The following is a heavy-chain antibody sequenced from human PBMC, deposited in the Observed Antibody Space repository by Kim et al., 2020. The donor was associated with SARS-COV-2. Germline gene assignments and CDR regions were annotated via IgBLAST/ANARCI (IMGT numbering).Heavy chain of an antibody. CDR2: ISSSSSYI. Sequence: GGSLRLSCAASGFTFSSYSMNWVRQAPGKGLEWVSSISSSSSYIYYADSVKGRFTISRDNAKNSLYLQMNSLRAEDTAVYYCARDLSGRVGLKKYYYYGMDVWGQGTTVTVSS. D-gene: IGHD1-26*01. CDR1: GFTFSSYS. J-gene: IGHJ6*02. CDR3: ARDLSGRVGLKKYYYYGMDV. V-gene: IGHV3-21*01.